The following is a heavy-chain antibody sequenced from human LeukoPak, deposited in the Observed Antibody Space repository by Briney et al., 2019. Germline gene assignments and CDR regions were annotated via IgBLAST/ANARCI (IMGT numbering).Heavy chain of an antibody. CDR3: ARDPVHYYDFWSGYGYYYYYYYMDV. D-gene: IGHD3-3*01. Sequence: ASVKVSCKASGYTFTNYGISWVRQAPGQGLEWMGWISAYNGNTNYAQKLQGRVTMTTDTSTSTAYMELRSLRSDDTAVYYCARDPVHYYDFWSGYGYYYYYYYMDVWGKGTTVTVSS. J-gene: IGHJ6*03. V-gene: IGHV1-18*01. CDR2: ISAYNGNT. CDR1: GYTFTNYG.